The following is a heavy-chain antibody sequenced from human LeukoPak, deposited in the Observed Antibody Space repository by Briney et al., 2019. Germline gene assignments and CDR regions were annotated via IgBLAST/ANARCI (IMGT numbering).Heavy chain of an antibody. CDR2: INPNSGGT. V-gene: IGHV1-2*02. J-gene: IGHJ4*02. CDR1: GYTFTGYY. CDR3: ARDLRLRLMAVGY. Sequence: ASVKVSCKASGYTFTGYYMHWVRQAPGQGLEWMGWINPNSGGTNYAQKFQGRVTMTRDMSISTAYMELSRLRSDDTAVYYCARDLRLRLMAVGYWDQGTLVTVSS. D-gene: IGHD5-12*01.